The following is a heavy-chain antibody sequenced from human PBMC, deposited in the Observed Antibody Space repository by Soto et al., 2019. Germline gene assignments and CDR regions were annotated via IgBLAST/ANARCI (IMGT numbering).Heavy chain of an antibody. V-gene: IGHV4-31*03. J-gene: IGHJ5*02. CDR1: GGSISSGGYY. Sequence: PSETLSLTCTVSGGSISSGGYYWSWIRQHPGKGLEWIGYIYYSGSTYYNPSLKSRVTISVDTSKNQFSLKLSSVTAADTAVYYCARDSHLSYGSGSYYNWFDPWGQGTLVTVSS. CDR3: ARDSHLSYGSGSYYNWFDP. D-gene: IGHD3-10*01. CDR2: IYYSGST.